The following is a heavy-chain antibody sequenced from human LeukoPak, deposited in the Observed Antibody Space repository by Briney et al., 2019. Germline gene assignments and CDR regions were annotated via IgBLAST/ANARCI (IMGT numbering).Heavy chain of an antibody. CDR1: GGSISTSAYY. Sequence: KPSETLSLTCIVSGGSISTSAYYWGWIRQPPGEGLQWIGSIYYSGNTYYNSSLKSRVTISVDTSTSQFSLRLSSVTAADTAVYYCARGDAFDIWGQGTMVTVSS. CDR3: ARGDAFDI. J-gene: IGHJ3*02. CDR2: IYYSGNT. V-gene: IGHV4-39*01.